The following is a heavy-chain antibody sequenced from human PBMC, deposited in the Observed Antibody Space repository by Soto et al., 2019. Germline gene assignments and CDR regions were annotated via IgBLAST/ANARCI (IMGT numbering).Heavy chain of an antibody. CDR3: ARGSYYYDSSGSGYFQH. V-gene: IGHV3-33*01. J-gene: IGHJ1*01. CDR2: IWYDGSNK. CDR1: GFTFSSYG. Sequence: QVQLVESGGGVVQPGRSLRLSCAASGFTFSSYGMHWVRQAPGKGLEWVAVIWYDGSNKYYADSVKGRFTISRDNSKNTMYLQMNSLRAEDTAVYYCARGSYYYDSSGSGYFQHGGQGTLVTVSS. D-gene: IGHD3-22*01.